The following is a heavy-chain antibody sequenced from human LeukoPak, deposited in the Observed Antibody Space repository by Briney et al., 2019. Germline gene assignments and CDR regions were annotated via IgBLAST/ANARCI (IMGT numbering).Heavy chain of an antibody. V-gene: IGHV3-21*01. Sequence: AGGSLRLSCAASESSVGSNYMTWVRQAPGKGLEWVSSISSSSSYIYYADSVKGRFTISRDNAKNSLYLQMNSLRAEDTAVYYCARRSYYMDVWGKGTTVTVSS. CDR2: ISSSSSYI. J-gene: IGHJ6*03. CDR1: ESSVGSNY. CDR3: ARRSYYMDV.